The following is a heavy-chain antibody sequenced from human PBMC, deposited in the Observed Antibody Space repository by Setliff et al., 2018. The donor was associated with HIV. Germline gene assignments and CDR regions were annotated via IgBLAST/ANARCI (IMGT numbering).Heavy chain of an antibody. CDR3: ARCGWNAWGGPSDN. D-gene: IGHD1-1*01. CDR1: AYTLTELS. J-gene: IGHJ4*02. CDR2: FDPEDGET. Sequence: ASVKVSCKVSAYTLTELSIHWVRQAPGKGLEWMGGFDPEDGETIYAQKFQGRVTMTRDTSISTAYMELRSLRSDDTAVYYCARCGWNAWGGPSDNWGQGTLVTVSS. V-gene: IGHV1-24*01.